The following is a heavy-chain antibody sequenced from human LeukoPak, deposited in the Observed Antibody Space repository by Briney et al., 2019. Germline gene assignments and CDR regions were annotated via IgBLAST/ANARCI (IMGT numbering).Heavy chain of an antibody. V-gene: IGHV4-39*07. Sequence: SETLSLTCTVSGGSISSSSYYWGWIRQPPGKGLEWIGSIYYSGSTYYNPSLKSRVTISVDTSKNQFSLKLSSVTAADTAVYYCARVRMTTVTTFFDYWGQGTLVTVSS. CDR3: ARVRMTTVTTFFDY. CDR2: IYYSGST. D-gene: IGHD4-17*01. J-gene: IGHJ4*02. CDR1: GGSISSSSYY.